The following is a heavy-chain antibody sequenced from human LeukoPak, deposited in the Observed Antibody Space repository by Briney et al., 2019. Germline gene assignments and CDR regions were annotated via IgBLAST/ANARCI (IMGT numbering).Heavy chain of an antibody. CDR3: ARRPRWSNYGMDV. V-gene: IGHV4-39*01. Sequence: PSETLSLTCTVSGGSISSYYWGWIRQPPGKGLEWIGSIYYSGSTYYNPSLKSRVTISVDTSKNQFSLKLSSVTAADTAVYYCARRPRWSNYGMDVWGQGTTVTVSS. D-gene: IGHD3-3*01. J-gene: IGHJ6*02. CDR2: IYYSGST. CDR1: GGSISSYY.